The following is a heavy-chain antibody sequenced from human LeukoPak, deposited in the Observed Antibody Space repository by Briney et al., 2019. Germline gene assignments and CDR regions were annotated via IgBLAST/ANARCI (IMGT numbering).Heavy chain of an antibody. CDR2: ISVAAGST. CDR3: AKVVVVPAATTKTYYFDF. V-gene: IGHV3-23*01. J-gene: IGHJ4*02. D-gene: IGHD2-2*01. CDR1: GFTFSSYA. Sequence: GGSLRLSCAASGFTFSSYAMSWVRQAPGKGLEGVSGISVAAGSTYYADSVKGRFTIFRDNSKNTLYLQVNSLRAEDTAVYYCAKVVVVPAATTKTYYFDFWGQGTLVTVSS.